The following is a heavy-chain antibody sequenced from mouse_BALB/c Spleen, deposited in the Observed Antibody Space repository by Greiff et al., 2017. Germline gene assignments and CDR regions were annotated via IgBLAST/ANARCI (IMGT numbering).Heavy chain of an antibody. Sequence: EVQVVESGGGLVKPGGSLKLSCAASGFAFSSYDMSWVRQTPEKRLEWVAYISSGGGSTYYPDTVKGRFTISRDNAKNTLYLQMSSLKSEDTAMYYCARLGTYYGSSYWYFDVWGAGTTVTVSS. D-gene: IGHD1-1*01. CDR2: ISSGGGST. J-gene: IGHJ1*01. V-gene: IGHV5-12-1*01. CDR1: GFAFSSYD. CDR3: ARLGTYYGSSYWYFDV.